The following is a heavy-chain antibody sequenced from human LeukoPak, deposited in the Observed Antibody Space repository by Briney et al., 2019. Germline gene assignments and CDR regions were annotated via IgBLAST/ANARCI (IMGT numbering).Heavy chain of an antibody. CDR1: GFTFSSYS. V-gene: IGHV3-21*01. D-gene: IGHD1-26*01. J-gene: IGHJ4*02. CDR2: ISSSSSYI. Sequence: GGSLRLSCAASGFTFSSYSMNWVRQAPGKGLEWVSSISSSSSYIYYADSVKGRFTISRDNSKNTLYLQMNSLRAEDTAVYYCAKLTIVGAVTDYWGQGTLVTVSS. CDR3: AKLTIVGAVTDY.